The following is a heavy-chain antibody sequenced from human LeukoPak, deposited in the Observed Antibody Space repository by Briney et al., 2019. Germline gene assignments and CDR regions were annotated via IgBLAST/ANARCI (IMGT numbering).Heavy chain of an antibody. J-gene: IGHJ4*02. CDR1: GGSISSSSYY. D-gene: IGHD3-9*01. CDR2: IYYSGST. V-gene: IGHV4-39*01. CDR3: ARVSHGSNYDILTGYYYYFDY. Sequence: ASETLSLTCTVSGGSISSSSYYWGWIRQPPGKGLEWIGSIYYSGSTYYNPSLKSRVTISVDTSKNQFSLKLSPVTAADTAVYYCARVSHGSNYDILTGYYYYFDYWGQGTLVTVSS.